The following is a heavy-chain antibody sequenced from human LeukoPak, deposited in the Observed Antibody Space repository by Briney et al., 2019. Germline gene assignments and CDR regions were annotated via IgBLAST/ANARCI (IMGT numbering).Heavy chain of an antibody. CDR1: GFTFSSYS. J-gene: IGHJ4*02. V-gene: IGHV3-48*01. CDR3: AVTLTRGYFDY. D-gene: IGHD3-16*01. Sequence: GGSLRLSCAASGFTFSSYSMNWVRQAPGKGLEWVSYISSSSSTIYYADSVKGRFTISRDNSKNTLYLQMNSLRAEDTAVYYCAVTLTRGYFDYWGQGTLVTVSS. CDR2: ISSSSSTI.